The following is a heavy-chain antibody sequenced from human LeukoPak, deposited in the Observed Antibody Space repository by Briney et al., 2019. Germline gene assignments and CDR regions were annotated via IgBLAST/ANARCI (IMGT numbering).Heavy chain of an antibody. Sequence: ASVKVSCKASGGTFSSYAINWVRQAPGQGLEWMGGIIPIFGTPNYAQKFQGRVTITAVESMSTAYTELSSLRSEDTAVYYCARDPSIARGYYYGMDVWGQGTTVTVSS. CDR3: ARDPSIARGYYYGMDV. CDR2: IIPIFGTP. CDR1: GGTFSSYA. J-gene: IGHJ6*02. D-gene: IGHD6-6*01. V-gene: IGHV1-69*13.